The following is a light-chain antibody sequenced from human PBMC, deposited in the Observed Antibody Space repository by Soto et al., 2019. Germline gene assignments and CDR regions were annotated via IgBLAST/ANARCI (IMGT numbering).Light chain of an antibody. CDR1: QSISGY. Sequence: DIQMTQSPSTLSASVGDTVTITCRASQSISGYLAWYQQKPGKAPKLLSLESGVPSRFIGSGSGTGFTLTISRLQPDDSASYYCQQYHSYPWTFGQGTRVEIK. CDR3: QQYHSYPWT. J-gene: IGKJ1*01. V-gene: IGKV1-5*01.